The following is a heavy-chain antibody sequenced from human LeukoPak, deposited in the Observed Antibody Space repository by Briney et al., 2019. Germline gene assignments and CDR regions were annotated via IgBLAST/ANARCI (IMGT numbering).Heavy chain of an antibody. CDR3: AKDRTYDFWSGYPRGYYYMDV. J-gene: IGHJ6*03. D-gene: IGHD3-3*01. Sequence: GGSLRLSCAASGFTFSSYAMSWVRQAPGKGLEWVPAISGSGGSTYYADSVKGRFTISRDNSKNTLYLQMNSLRAEDTAVYYCAKDRTYDFWSGYPRGYYYMDVWGKGTTVTVSS. CDR2: ISGSGGST. CDR1: GFTFSSYA. V-gene: IGHV3-23*01.